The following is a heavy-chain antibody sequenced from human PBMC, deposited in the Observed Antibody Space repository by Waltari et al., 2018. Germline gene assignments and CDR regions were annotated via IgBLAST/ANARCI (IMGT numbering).Heavy chain of an antibody. CDR2: VEAEDGET. D-gene: IGHD7-27*01. CDR1: GYTLTDLS. V-gene: IGHV1-24*01. CDR3: ATDRLGKRWFDY. J-gene: IGHJ4*02. Sequence: QVQLVQSGAEVKKPGASVKVSCKVSGYTLTDLSMHWVRQAPGKGLAWMGGVEAEDGETIYAQQSQGRVNMTEDTSTDTAYMELSSLRSEDKAVYYCATDRLGKRWFDYWGQGTLVTVSS.